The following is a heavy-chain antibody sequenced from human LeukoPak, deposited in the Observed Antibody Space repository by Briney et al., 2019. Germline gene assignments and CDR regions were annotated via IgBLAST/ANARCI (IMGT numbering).Heavy chain of an antibody. Sequence: GGPLRLSCAAFGFTFRTYAMNWVRQAPGKGLVWVSRINSDGSSTSYADSVKGRFTISRDNAKNTLYLQMNSLRAEDTAVYYCARDQGGGSCYDYWGQGTLVTVSS. D-gene: IGHD2-15*01. CDR3: ARDQGGGSCYDY. V-gene: IGHV3-74*01. CDR1: GFTFRTYA. J-gene: IGHJ4*02. CDR2: INSDGSST.